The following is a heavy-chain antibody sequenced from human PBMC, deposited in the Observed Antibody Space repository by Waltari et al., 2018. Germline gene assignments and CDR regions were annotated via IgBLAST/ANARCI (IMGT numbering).Heavy chain of an antibody. D-gene: IGHD4-17*01. V-gene: IGHV3-23*01. CDR3: ANGDYGDPWGMDV. J-gene: IGHJ6*02. CDR2: ISGSGGST. CDR1: GFTFSSYA. Sequence: EVQLLESGGGLVQPGGSLRLSCAASGFTFSSYAMSWVRQAPGKGLEWVVAISGSGGSTYYADSVKGRFTISRDNSKNTLYLQMNSLRAEDTAVYYCANGDYGDPWGMDVWGQGTTVTVSS.